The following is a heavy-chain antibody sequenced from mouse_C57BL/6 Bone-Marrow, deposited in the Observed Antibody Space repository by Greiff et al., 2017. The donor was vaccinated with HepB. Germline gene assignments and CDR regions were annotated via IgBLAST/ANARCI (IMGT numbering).Heavy chain of an antibody. CDR2: IYPGDGDT. CDR3: ARSGGNPALDY. J-gene: IGHJ2*01. V-gene: IGHV1-82*01. Sequence: QVQLQQSGPELVKPGASVKISCKASGYAFSSSWMNWVKQRPGKGLEWIGRIYPGDGDTNYNGKFKGKATLTADKSSSTAYMQLSSLTSEDSAVYFCARSGGNPALDYWGQGTTLTVSS. CDR1: GYAFSSSW. D-gene: IGHD2-1*01.